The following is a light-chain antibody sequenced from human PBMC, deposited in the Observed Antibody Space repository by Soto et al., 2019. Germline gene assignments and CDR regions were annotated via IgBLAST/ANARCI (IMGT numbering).Light chain of an antibody. V-gene: IGKV1-39*01. Sequence: DIQVTQSPSSLSASVGDSVTLSCQTSQRVDSYIRWYQHQSGKPPKLLIYAASTLQDGVPSRFSGGGSGTAFSLIITGLQPGDSATYYCQQTYTSVATFGQGTKV. J-gene: IGKJ1*01. CDR3: QQTYTSVAT. CDR1: QRVDSY. CDR2: AAS.